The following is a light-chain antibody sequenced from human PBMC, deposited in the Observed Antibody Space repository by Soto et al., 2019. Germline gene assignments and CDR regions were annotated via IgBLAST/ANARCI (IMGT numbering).Light chain of an antibody. V-gene: IGKV1-12*01. CDR3: QQARSFPLP. Sequence: MNQSPSAVSASVGDRVTITCRASQAISSWLAWYQQKPGRAPKLLIYSASSLQKGAPSRFTGSGSGTDFTLTITSLQPDDTAIYYCQQARSFPLPFGGG. CDR2: SAS. CDR1: QAISSW. J-gene: IGKJ4*01.